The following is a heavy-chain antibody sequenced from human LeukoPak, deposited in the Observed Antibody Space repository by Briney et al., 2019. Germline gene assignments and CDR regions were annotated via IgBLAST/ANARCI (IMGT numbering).Heavy chain of an antibody. Sequence: PGGSLRLSCAASGFTFSSYAMSWVRQAPGKGLEWVSAISGSGGSTYYVDSVKGRFTISRDNSKNTLYLQMNSLRAEDTAVYYCAVTAMVTLGGDAFDIWGQGTMVTVSS. CDR3: AVTAMVTLGGDAFDI. CDR2: ISGSGGST. J-gene: IGHJ3*02. CDR1: GFTFSSYA. D-gene: IGHD5-18*01. V-gene: IGHV3-23*01.